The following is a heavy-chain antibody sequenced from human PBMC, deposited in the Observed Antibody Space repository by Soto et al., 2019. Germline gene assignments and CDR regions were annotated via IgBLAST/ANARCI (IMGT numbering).Heavy chain of an antibody. CDR3: AKQLRGSGWYPLDS. D-gene: IGHD6-19*01. V-gene: IGHV3-30*18. J-gene: IGHJ4*02. CDR2: SSFDGTQQ. CDR1: GVSLSSSD. Sequence: GSLRHSCTASGVSLSSSDMHGVRQSPGKGLEWLAVSSFDGTQQFYGDSVKGRFTVSRDNSNNTLYSEMNSLRTEDTAVYYCAKQLRGSGWYPLDSWGQGTPVTVSS.